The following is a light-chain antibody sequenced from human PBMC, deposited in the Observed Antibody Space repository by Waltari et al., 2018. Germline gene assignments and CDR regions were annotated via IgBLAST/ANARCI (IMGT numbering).Light chain of an antibody. V-gene: IGLV4-69*01. CDR2: LNSDGTH. CDR3: QTWGTGIRV. Sequence: QLALTSSPSASAPLGPSVTLTCTPSSGHSNSGIAWHQQQPEKGPRYLKKLNSDGTHNKGDGIPDLFSGPSAGAERYLTICSLQSEDEADYYCQTWGTGIRVFGGGTKLTVL. CDR1: SGHSNSG. J-gene: IGLJ3*02.